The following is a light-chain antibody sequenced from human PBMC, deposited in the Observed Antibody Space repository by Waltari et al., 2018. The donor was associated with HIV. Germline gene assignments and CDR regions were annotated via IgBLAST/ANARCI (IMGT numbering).Light chain of an antibody. CDR2: GAS. Sequence: IVMTQSPATLSVFPVERATLPCRASQSVSNNLAWYQQKPGQAPRLLIYGASTRAACIPARFSGSGSGTEVTLTISSLQSEDFAVYYCQQYNNWLYTFGQGTKLEIK. J-gene: IGKJ2*01. CDR1: QSVSNN. V-gene: IGKV3-15*01. CDR3: QQYNNWLYT.